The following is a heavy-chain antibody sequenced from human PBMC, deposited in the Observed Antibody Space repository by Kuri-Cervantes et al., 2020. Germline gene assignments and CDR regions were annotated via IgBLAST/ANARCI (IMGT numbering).Heavy chain of an antibody. J-gene: IGHJ4*02. Sequence: ASVKVSCKASGYTFTSYYMHWVRQAPGQGLEWMGWISAYNGNTNYAQKLQGRVTMTTDTSTSTAYMELRSLRSDDTAVYYCARARDLSSSYYFDYWGQGTMVTVSS. CDR1: GYTFTSYY. V-gene: IGHV1-18*04. CDR2: ISAYNGNT. CDR3: ARARDLSSSYYFDY. D-gene: IGHD6-6*01.